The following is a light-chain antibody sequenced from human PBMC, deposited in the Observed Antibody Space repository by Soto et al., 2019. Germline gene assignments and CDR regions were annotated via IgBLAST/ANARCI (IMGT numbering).Light chain of an antibody. CDR1: SSDVGGYNY. J-gene: IGLJ1*01. CDR3: SSYTIISTTYV. CDR2: EVS. V-gene: IGLV2-14*01. Sequence: QSALTQPASVSGSPGQSITISCTGTSSDVGGYNYVSWYQQHPGKAPKLMIYEVSNRPSGVSNRFSCSKSGNTASLTISGLQAEDEADYYCSSYTIISTTYVFGTGTKLTVL.